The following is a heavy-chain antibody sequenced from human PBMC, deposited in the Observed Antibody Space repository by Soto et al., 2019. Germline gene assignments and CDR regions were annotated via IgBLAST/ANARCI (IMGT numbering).Heavy chain of an antibody. CDR3: ARHQTYDFWSGYYTVDYYYGMDV. V-gene: IGHV4-39*01. J-gene: IGHJ6*02. Sequence: ASETLSLTCTVSGGSISSSSYYWGWIRQPPGKGLEWIGSIYYSGSTYYNPSLKSRVTISVDTSKNQFSLKLSSVTAADTAVYYCARHQTYDFWSGYYTVDYYYGMDVWGQGTTVTVSS. D-gene: IGHD3-3*01. CDR2: IYYSGST. CDR1: GGSISSSSYY.